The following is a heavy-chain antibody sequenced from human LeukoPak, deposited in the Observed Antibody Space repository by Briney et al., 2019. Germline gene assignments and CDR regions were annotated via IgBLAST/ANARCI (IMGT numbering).Heavy chain of an antibody. V-gene: IGHV3-21*01. CDR3: ARPYGSGSYSVPQYYFGLDV. Sequence: GGSLRLSCAASGFNFDTYSMNWVRQPAGKGLEWVSFISSRSSYIYYADSVKGRFTISRDKAKSSLYLQMSSLRAEDTAVYYCARPYGSGSYSVPQYYFGLDVWGKGTTVIVSS. J-gene: IGHJ6*04. D-gene: IGHD3-10*01. CDR2: ISSRSSYI. CDR1: GFNFDTYS.